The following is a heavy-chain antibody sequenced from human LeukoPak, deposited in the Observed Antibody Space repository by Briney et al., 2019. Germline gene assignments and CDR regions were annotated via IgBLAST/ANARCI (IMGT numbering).Heavy chain of an antibody. D-gene: IGHD3-10*02. CDR2: INLSGGST. CDR1: GYTLTSYY. V-gene: IGHV1-46*03. CDR3: AREVLGLRCWDY. Sequence: ASVKVSCKASGYTLTSYYMHWVRQAPGQGLEWMGIINLSGGSTSYAQKFQGRVTMTRDTSTSTVYMELSSLRSEDTAVYYCAREVLGLRCWDYWGQGTLVTASS. J-gene: IGHJ4*02.